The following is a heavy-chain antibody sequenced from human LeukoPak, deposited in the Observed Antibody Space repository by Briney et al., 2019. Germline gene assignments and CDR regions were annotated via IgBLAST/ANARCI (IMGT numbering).Heavy chain of an antibody. CDR1: GFAFSSYA. Sequence: GSLRLSCAASGFAFSSYAVHWVRQAPGKGLECVAVISHDGSKKYYADFVKGRFTISRDNSKNTLYLHMNSLIPGDTAVYFCAKDWKFYYVSGSFFPDNWGQGTLVTVSS. V-gene: IGHV3-30-3*01. J-gene: IGHJ4*02. CDR3: AKDWKFYYVSGSFFPDN. CDR2: ISHDGSKK. D-gene: IGHD3-10*01.